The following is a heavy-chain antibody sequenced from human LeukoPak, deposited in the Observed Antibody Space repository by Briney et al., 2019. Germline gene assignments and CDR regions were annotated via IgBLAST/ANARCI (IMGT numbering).Heavy chain of an antibody. J-gene: IGHJ4*02. Sequence: GGSLRLSCAASGFAFSSYSINWVRQAPGKGLEWVSYISSSSSNIYYADSVKGRFTISRDNAKNSLYLQMNSLRAEDTAAYYCATLAVDYYFDYWGQGTLVTVSS. V-gene: IGHV3-48*04. D-gene: IGHD6-19*01. CDR1: GFAFSSYS. CDR3: ATLAVDYYFDY. CDR2: ISSSSSNI.